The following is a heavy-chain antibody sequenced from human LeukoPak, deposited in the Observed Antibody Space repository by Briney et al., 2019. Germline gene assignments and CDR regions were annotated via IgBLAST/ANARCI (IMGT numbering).Heavy chain of an antibody. CDR2: ISFGGGHI. Sequence: GGSLRPSCVASRFTFSSYSMTWVRRAPGTGLEWVSSISFGGGHIFYTDSVKGRFTILRDDSKNSLYLEMNSLRAEDTAVYFCARIVLTPPYGMDVWGQGTTVTVSS. J-gene: IGHJ6*02. CDR1: RFTFSSYS. CDR3: ARIVLTPPYGMDV. D-gene: IGHD2/OR15-2a*01. V-gene: IGHV3-21*01.